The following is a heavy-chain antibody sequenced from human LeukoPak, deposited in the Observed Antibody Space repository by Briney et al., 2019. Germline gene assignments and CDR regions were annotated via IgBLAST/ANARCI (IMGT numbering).Heavy chain of an antibody. D-gene: IGHD1-1*01. CDR3: ARYNWNTWFDP. CDR2: IRYSGHT. J-gene: IGHJ5*02. CDR1: GDSVSNDRYY. Sequence: PSETLSLTCTVSGDSVSNDRYYWTWIRQSPGKGLEWIAYIRYSGHTNYNPSLDTRVTISLDASKNQLSLRLYCVTAADTAMYYCARYNWNTWFDPWGQGALVTVSS. V-gene: IGHV4-61*01.